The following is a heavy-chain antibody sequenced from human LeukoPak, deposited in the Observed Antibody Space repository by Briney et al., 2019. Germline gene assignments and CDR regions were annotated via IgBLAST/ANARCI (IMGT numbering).Heavy chain of an antibody. CDR1: GYTLTELS. Sequence: ASVKVSCKVSGYTLTELSMHWVRQAPGKGLEWMGGFDPEDGETIYAQKFQGRVTITADESTSTAYMELSSLRSEDTAVYYCARGPRVGEDYYDSSGYSYYFDYWGQGTLVTVSS. J-gene: IGHJ4*02. V-gene: IGHV1-24*01. D-gene: IGHD3-22*01. CDR3: ARGPRVGEDYYDSSGYSYYFDY. CDR2: FDPEDGET.